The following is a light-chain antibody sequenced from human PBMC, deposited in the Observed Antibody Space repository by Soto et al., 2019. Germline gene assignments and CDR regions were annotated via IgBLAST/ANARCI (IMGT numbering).Light chain of an antibody. J-gene: IGKJ1*01. V-gene: IGKV3-20*01. Sequence: IVLTQYPGTLSLSPGERTTLSRRASQSISRYLAWYQQKPGQGPRLLIYGASSRATGTPDRFSGSGSGTDFTLSINRLEPEDFALYYCHQYGSSPPTFGQGTKVDIK. CDR3: HQYGSSPPT. CDR1: QSISRY. CDR2: GAS.